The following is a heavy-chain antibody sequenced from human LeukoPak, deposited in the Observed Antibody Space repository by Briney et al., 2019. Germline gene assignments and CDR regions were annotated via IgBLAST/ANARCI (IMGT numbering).Heavy chain of an antibody. V-gene: IGHV3-66*01. J-gene: IGHJ5*02. Sequence: PGGSLRLSCAVSRFIVSGNCMSWVRQAPGKGLEWVSLICNDGRTYYADSVKGRFTISRDGSKSTVYLQMNNLRIEDTAVYYCATEENNWEWFDPWGQGTLVTVSS. CDR2: ICNDGRT. CDR3: ATEENNWEWFDP. D-gene: IGHD1-26*01. CDR1: RFIVSGNC.